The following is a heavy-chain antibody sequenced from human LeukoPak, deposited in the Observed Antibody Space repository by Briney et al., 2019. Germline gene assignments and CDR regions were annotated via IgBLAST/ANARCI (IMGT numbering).Heavy chain of an antibody. CDR1: GGSISSSSYY. CDR3: ARSQWLVSVGFDY. CDR2: IYYSGST. Sequence: PSETLSLTCTVSGGSISSSSYYWGWIRQPPGKGLEWIGSIYYSGSTYYNPSLKSRVTISVDTSKNQFSLKLSSVTAADTAVYYCARSQWLVSVGFDYWGQGTLVTVSS. J-gene: IGHJ4*02. D-gene: IGHD6-19*01. V-gene: IGHV4-39*07.